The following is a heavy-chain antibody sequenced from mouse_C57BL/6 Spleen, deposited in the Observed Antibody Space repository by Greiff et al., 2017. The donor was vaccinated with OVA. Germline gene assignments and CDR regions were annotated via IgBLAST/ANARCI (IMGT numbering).Heavy chain of an antibody. V-gene: IGHV1-15*01. D-gene: IGHD2-4*01. CDR3: TSTIPPDYGGFAY. CDR1: GYTFTDYE. J-gene: IGHJ3*01. CDR2: IDPATGGT. Sequence: QVQLQQSGAELVRPGASVTLSCKASGYTFTDYEMHWVKQTPVHGLEWIGAIDPATGGTAYNQKFKGKAILTADKSSSTAYMELRSLTSEDSADYYCTSTIPPDYGGFAYWGQGTLVTVSA.